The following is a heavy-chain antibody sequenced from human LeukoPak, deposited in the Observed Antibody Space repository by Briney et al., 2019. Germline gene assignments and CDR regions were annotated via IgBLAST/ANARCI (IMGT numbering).Heavy chain of an antibody. Sequence: GGSLRLSCTASGFTFGDYAMSWVRQAPGKGLEWVGFIRSKAYGGTTEYAASVKGRFTISRDDSKSIAYLQMNSLKTEDTAVYCCTRDHYCSSTSCQNWFDPWGQGTLVTVSS. CDR1: GFTFGDYA. CDR2: IRSKAYGGTT. V-gene: IGHV3-49*04. CDR3: TRDHYCSSTSCQNWFDP. D-gene: IGHD2-2*01. J-gene: IGHJ5*02.